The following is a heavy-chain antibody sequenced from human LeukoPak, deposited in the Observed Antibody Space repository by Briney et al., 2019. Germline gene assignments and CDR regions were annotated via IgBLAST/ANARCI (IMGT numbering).Heavy chain of an antibody. CDR1: GGSFSGYY. CDR3: ARDPYSGSYSDYYYYYMDV. V-gene: IGHV3-21*01. D-gene: IGHD1-26*01. J-gene: IGHJ6*03. Sequence: PSETLSLTCAVYGGSFSGYYWSWIRQPPGKGLEWVSSITSSGSYIYYADSVKGRFTISRDNAKNSLYLQLNSLRAEDTAVYYCARDPYSGSYSDYYYYYMDVWGKGTTVTVSS. CDR2: ITSSGSYI.